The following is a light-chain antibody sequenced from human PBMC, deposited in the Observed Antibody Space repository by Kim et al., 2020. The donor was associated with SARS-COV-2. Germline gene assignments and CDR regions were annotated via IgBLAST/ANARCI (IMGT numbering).Light chain of an antibody. CDR2: DVD. V-gene: IGLV2-11*01. Sequence: QSVTITCTVTSSDVGGYNYVSWYQQHPGKAPKFIIYDVDKRPSGVPDRFSGSKSGNTASLTISGLQADDEADYYCCSYAGSYTFVVFGGGTKLTVL. CDR1: SSDVGGYNY. J-gene: IGLJ2*01. CDR3: CSYAGSYTFVV.